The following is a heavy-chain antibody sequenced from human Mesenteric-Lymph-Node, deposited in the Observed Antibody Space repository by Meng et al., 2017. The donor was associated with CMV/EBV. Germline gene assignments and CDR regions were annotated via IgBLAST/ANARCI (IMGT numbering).Heavy chain of an antibody. CDR1: GGSFSGYY. J-gene: IGHJ4*02. V-gene: IGHV4-34*01. CDR3: ARGNAANCSGGSCSLYYFDY. Sequence: GSLRLSCAVYGGSFSGYYWSWIRQPPGKGLEWIGEINHSGSTNYNPSLKSRVTISVDTSKNQFSLKLSSVTAADTAVYYCARGNAANCSGGSCSLYYFDYWGQGTLVTVSS. D-gene: IGHD2-15*01. CDR2: INHSGST.